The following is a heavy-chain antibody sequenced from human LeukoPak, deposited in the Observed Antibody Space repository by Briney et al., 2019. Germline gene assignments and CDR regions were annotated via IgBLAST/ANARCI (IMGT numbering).Heavy chain of an antibody. D-gene: IGHD6-19*01. CDR1: GGSISSYY. J-gene: IGHJ4*02. CDR2: IYYSGST. V-gene: IGHV4-59*08. Sequence: PSETLSLTCTVSGGSISSYYWSWIRQPPGKGLEWIGYIYYSGSTNYNPSLKSRVTISVDTSKNQFSLKLSSVTAAGTAVYYCAGQRYSSGWYLPYFGQGTLVTVSS. CDR3: AGQRYSSGWYLPY.